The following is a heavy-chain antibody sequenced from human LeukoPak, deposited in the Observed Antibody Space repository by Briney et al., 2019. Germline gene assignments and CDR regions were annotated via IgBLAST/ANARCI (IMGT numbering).Heavy chain of an antibody. CDR2: IDPNSGGT. CDR1: GYTFTGKF. CDR3: ARDHEGLAYFDF. D-gene: IGHD3/OR15-3a*01. V-gene: IGHV1-2*02. J-gene: IGHJ4*02. Sequence: ASVKVSCKASGYTFTGKFIHWVRQAPGRGLEWMGWIDPNSGGTDYAQKFQGRVTMTRDTSIATAYMDLSRLISDDTAVYYCARDHEGLAYFDFWGQGTLVTVSS.